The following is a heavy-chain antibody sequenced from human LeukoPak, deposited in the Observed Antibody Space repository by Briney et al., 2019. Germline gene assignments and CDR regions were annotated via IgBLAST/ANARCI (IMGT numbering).Heavy chain of an antibody. J-gene: IGHJ3*02. CDR1: GFTFSSYG. D-gene: IGHD1-26*01. V-gene: IGHV3-15*01. CDR2: IKSKTDGGTT. Sequence: GGSLRLSCAASGFTFSSYGMHWVRQAPGKGLEWDGRIKSKTDGGTTDYAAPVKGRFTISRDDSKNTLYLQMNSLKTEDTAVYYCTTELALVGATLDVAFDIWGQGTMVTVSS. CDR3: TTELALVGATLDVAFDI.